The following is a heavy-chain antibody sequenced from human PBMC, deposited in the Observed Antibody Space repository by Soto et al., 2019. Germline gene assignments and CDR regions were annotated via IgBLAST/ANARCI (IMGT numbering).Heavy chain of an antibody. CDR2: INHSGST. CDR3: ARYVDDYVWGSYRSLDY. CDR1: GGSFSGYY. D-gene: IGHD3-16*02. Sequence: QVQLQQWGAGLLKPSETLSLTCAVYGGSFSGYYWSWIRQPPGKGLEWFGEINHSGSTNYNPALKSRVTISVDTSKNQFSLKLSSVTAADTAVYYCARYVDDYVWGSYRSLDYWGQGPLVTVSS. J-gene: IGHJ4*02. V-gene: IGHV4-34*01.